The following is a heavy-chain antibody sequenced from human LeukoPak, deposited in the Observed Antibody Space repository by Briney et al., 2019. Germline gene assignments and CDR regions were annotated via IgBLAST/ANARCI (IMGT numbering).Heavy chain of an antibody. CDR3: ARVTRFNQFGELWFDY. CDR1: GGSFSSYY. D-gene: IGHD3-10*01. J-gene: IGHJ4*02. CDR2: ITHSGST. Sequence: SETLSLTCAVYGGSFSSYYWSWIRQPPGKGLEWIGEITHSGSTHYNPSLKSRVTISLDTSKSQFSLKLSSVTAADTAVYYYARVTRFNQFGELWFDYWGQGTLLTVSS. V-gene: IGHV4-34*01.